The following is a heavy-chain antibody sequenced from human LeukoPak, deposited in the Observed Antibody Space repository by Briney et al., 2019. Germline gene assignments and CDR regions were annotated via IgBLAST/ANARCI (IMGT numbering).Heavy chain of an antibody. D-gene: IGHD6-13*01. CDR1: GGSISSYY. CDR2: IYTSGST. Sequence: PSETLFLTCTVSGGSISSYYWTWIRQPAGKGLEWIGRIYTSGSTNYNPSLKSRVTMSVDTSNNQFSLNLSSVTAADTAVYYCARQMIAAGKNYYGMDVWGQGTTVTVSS. J-gene: IGHJ6*02. V-gene: IGHV4-4*07. CDR3: ARQMIAAGKNYYGMDV.